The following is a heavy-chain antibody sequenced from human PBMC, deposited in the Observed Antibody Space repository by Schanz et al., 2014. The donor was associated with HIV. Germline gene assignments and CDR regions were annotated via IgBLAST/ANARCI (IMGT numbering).Heavy chain of an antibody. Sequence: VQLVESGGGLVQPGGSLRLSCAGSGFSFDTFGIHWVRQAPGKGLEWVAVISYDGRNKYYADSVKGRLTISRDNSKNTLYLQMKSLRAEDTAVYYCAKDRNYYDSKYRGKGNYYYYYGMDVWGQGTTVTVSS. CDR2: ISYDGRNK. D-gene: IGHD3-22*01. J-gene: IGHJ6*02. V-gene: IGHV3-30*18. CDR3: AKDRNYYDSKYRGKGNYYYYYGMDV. CDR1: GFSFDTFG.